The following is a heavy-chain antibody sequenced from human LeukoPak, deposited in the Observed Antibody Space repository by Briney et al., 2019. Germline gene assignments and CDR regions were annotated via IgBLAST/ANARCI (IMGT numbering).Heavy chain of an antibody. CDR2: FDPEDGET. D-gene: IGHD6-19*01. V-gene: IGHV1-24*01. CDR1: GYTLTELS. J-gene: IGHJ4*02. Sequence: ASVKVSCKVSGYTLTELSMHWVRQAPGKGLEWMGGFDPEDGETIYAQKFQGRVTMTEDTSTDTAYMELSSLRSEDTAVYYCATGSGWYPSPDPRTTHKSDYWGQGTLVTVSS. CDR3: ATGSGWYPSPDPRTTHKSDY.